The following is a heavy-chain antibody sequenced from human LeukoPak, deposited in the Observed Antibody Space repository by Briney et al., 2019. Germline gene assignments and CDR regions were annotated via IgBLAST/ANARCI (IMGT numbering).Heavy chain of an antibody. CDR3: ARDPVGGKFDY. Sequence: GGSLRLSRAASGFTFSTYWMSWVRQAPGKGLEWVANIKRDGSDKYYVDSVKGRFTISRDNAKNSLYLQMNSLRAEDTAIYYCARDPVGGKFDYWGQGTLVTVSS. CDR2: IKRDGSDK. J-gene: IGHJ4*02. V-gene: IGHV3-7*04. D-gene: IGHD6-19*01. CDR1: GFTFSTYW.